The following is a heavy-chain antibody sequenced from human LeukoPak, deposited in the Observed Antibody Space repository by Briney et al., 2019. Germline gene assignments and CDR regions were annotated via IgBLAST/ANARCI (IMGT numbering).Heavy chain of an antibody. J-gene: IGHJ5*02. V-gene: IGHV1-69*05. CDR2: IIPIFGTA. CDR1: GGTFSSYA. Sequence: ASVKVSCKASGGTFSSYAISWVRQAPGQGLEWMGGIIPIFGTANYAQKFQGRVTITTDESTSTAFMELSSLRSEDTAVYYCAGGSTSRLRAWYNWFDPWGQGTLVTVSS. CDR3: AGGSTSRLRAWYNWFDP. D-gene: IGHD2-2*01.